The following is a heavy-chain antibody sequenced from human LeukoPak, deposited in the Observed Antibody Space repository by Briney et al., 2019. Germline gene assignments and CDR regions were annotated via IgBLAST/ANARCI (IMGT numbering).Heavy chain of an antibody. CDR1: GFTFSSYG. V-gene: IGHV3-30*18. CDR2: ISYDGSDK. J-gene: IGHJ4*02. D-gene: IGHD1-26*01. Sequence: GGSLRLSCAASGFTFSSYGMHWVRQAPGKGLEWVAVISYDGSDKYYADSVKGRFTISRDNPKNTLYLQMNSLRAEDTAVYYCAKDLGGSSTPAGDYWGQGTLVTVSS. CDR3: AKDLGGSSTPAGDY.